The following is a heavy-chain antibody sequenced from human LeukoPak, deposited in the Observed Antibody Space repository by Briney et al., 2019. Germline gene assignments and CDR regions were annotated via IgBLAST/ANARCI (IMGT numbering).Heavy chain of an antibody. J-gene: IGHJ4*02. CDR3: ARGYCSSTSCSTTNDY. D-gene: IGHD2-2*01. V-gene: IGHV3-48*03. CDR1: GFTFSSYE. CDR2: ISSSGSTI. Sequence: PGGSLRLFRAASGFTFSSYEMNWVRQAPGKGLEWVSYISSSGSTIYYADSVKGRFTISRDNAKNSLYLQMNSLRAEDTAVYYCARGYCSSTSCSTTNDYWGQGTLVTVSS.